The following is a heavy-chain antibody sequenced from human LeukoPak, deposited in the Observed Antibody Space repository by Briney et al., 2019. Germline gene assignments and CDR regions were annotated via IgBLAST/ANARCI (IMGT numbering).Heavy chain of an antibody. CDR2: INPSGGST. D-gene: IGHD4-23*01. Sequence: ASVKVSCRASGYTFTSYYMHWVRQAPGQGLEWMGIINPSGGSTSYAQKFQGRVTMTRGTSTSTVYKELSSLRSEDTAVYYCARYVVGGGLDPWGQGTLVTVSS. CDR3: ARYVVGGGLDP. CDR1: GYTFTSYY. J-gene: IGHJ5*02. V-gene: IGHV1-46*01.